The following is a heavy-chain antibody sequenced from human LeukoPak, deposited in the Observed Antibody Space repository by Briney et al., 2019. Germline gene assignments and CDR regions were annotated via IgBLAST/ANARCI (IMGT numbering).Heavy chain of an antibody. D-gene: IGHD2-15*01. V-gene: IGHV3-30*18. J-gene: IGHJ4*02. CDR2: ISYDGSNK. Sequence: PGRSLRLSCAASGFIFSAYGVHWVRQAPGKGLEWVAVISYDGSNKYYADSVKGRFTISRDNSKNTLYLQMNSLRAEDTAEYYCAKDRSGGSIDYWGQGTLVTVSS. CDR1: GFIFSAYG. CDR3: AKDRSGGSIDY.